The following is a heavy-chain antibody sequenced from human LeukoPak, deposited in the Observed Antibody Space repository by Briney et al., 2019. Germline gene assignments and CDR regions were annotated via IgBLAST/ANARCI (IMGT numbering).Heavy chain of an antibody. J-gene: IGHJ4*02. Sequence: AGGSLRLSCAASGFTFSSSAMSWVRQAPGKGLEWVSAISGSGGSTYYADSVKGRFTISRDNAKNTLYLQMNSLRAEDTAVYYCAKLIAVGDYDYWGQGTLVTVSS. V-gene: IGHV3-23*01. CDR3: AKLIAVGDYDY. CDR2: ISGSGGST. D-gene: IGHD3-10*01. CDR1: GFTFSSSA.